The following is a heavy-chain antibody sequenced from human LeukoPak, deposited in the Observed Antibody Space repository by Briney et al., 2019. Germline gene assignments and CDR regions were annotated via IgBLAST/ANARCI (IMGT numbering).Heavy chain of an antibody. J-gene: IGHJ4*02. CDR1: GFTFSNYA. CDR2: ISGNGDKI. Sequence: GGSLRLSCAASGFTFSNYAMAWVRQAPGKGLEWVSGISGNGDKIYYADSVKGRFTISRDNSKNTLYLQMNSLRGEDTAVCFCAKRDYYDSSGYAPLFDYWGQGTLVTVSP. V-gene: IGHV3-23*01. D-gene: IGHD3-22*01. CDR3: AKRDYYDSSGYAPLFDY.